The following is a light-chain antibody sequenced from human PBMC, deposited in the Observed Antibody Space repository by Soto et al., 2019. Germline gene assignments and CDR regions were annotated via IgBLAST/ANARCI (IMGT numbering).Light chain of an antibody. Sequence: QSVLTQPPSASGTSGQRVTISCSGSSSNIGSNYVHWYQELPGAAPKLLIYRNDQRPTGVPDRYSGSKSGTSASLAISGLRSEDEADYYCAAWDDSLSARYVFGTGTKVTVL. CDR1: SSNIGSNY. J-gene: IGLJ1*01. CDR3: AAWDDSLSARYV. V-gene: IGLV1-47*01. CDR2: RND.